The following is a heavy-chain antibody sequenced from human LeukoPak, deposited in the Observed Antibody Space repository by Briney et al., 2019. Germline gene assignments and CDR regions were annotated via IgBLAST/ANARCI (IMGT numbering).Heavy chain of an antibody. D-gene: IGHD3-22*01. J-gene: IGHJ3*02. CDR2: ISYDGSDK. CDR3: ARGSFRFYDSSDAFDI. CDR1: GFTFSTYT. Sequence: GGSLRLSCAAFGFTFSTYTMHWVRQAPGKGLEWVAVISYDGSDKYYADSVKGRFTISRDNSKNTLYLQMNSLRAEDTAVYYCARGSFRFYDSSDAFDIWGQGTMVTVSS. V-gene: IGHV3-30*04.